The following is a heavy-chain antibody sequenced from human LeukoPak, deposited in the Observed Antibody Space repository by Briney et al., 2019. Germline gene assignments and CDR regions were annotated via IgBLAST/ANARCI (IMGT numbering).Heavy chain of an antibody. CDR3: AREGAAAGLSHAFDI. V-gene: IGHV3-23*01. Sequence: GGTLRLSCAASGFTFSHYGMTWVRQAPGKGLEWVSAIGSTGDNIHYADSVKGRFTISRDNSKNTLYLQMSSLRVEDTAVYYCAREGAAAGLSHAFDIWGQGTMVTVSS. CDR2: IGSTGDNI. D-gene: IGHD6-13*01. J-gene: IGHJ3*02. CDR1: GFTFSHYG.